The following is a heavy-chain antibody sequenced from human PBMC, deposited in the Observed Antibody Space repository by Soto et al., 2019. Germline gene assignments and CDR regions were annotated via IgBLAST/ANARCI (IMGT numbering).Heavy chain of an antibody. Sequence: QVQLVESGGGVVQPGRSLRLSCAASGFTFRSYGMYWVRQAPGKGLEWVAVISYDGSNKYYADSVKGRFIISRDSSKNTLYLQMNSLRAEDTAVYYCAKVVVARTNWYYFDCWGQGTLVTVSS. CDR3: AKVVVARTNWYYFDC. J-gene: IGHJ4*02. V-gene: IGHV3-30*18. CDR2: ISYDGSNK. CDR1: GFTFRSYG. D-gene: IGHD2-2*01.